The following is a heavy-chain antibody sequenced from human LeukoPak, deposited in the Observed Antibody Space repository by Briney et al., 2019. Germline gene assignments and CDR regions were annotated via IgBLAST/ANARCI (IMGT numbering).Heavy chain of an antibody. CDR2: IWYDGSNK. CDR3: ARGNPLITWNYLTRDAFDI. J-gene: IGHJ3*02. CDR1: GFTFSSYG. V-gene: IGHV3-33*01. Sequence: GRSLRLSCAASGFTFSSYGMPWVRQAPGKGLEWVAVIWYDGSNKYYADSVKGRFTISRDNSKNTLYLQMNSLRAEDTAVYYCARGNPLITWNYLTRDAFDIWGQGTMVTVSS. D-gene: IGHD1-7*01.